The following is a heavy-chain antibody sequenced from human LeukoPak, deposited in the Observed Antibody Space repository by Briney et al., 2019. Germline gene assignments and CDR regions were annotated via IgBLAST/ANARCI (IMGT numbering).Heavy chain of an antibody. CDR3: ARSGSVHCGGNSGALGV. D-gene: IGHD2-21*02. CDR2: INHSGST. J-gene: IGHJ4*02. Sequence: SETLSLTCAVYGGSFSGYYWSWIRQPPGKGLEWIGEINHSGSTNYNPSLKSRVTISVDTSKNQFSLKLSSVTAADTAVYYCARSGSVHCGGNSGALGVWGQGTLVTVSS. V-gene: IGHV4-34*01. CDR1: GGSFSGYY.